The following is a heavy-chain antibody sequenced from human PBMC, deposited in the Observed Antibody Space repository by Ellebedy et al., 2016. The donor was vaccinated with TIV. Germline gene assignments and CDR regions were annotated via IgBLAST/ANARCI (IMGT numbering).Heavy chain of an antibody. CDR1: GFTFGSYN. V-gene: IGHV3-21*01. CDR3: ARERGYSYGYGDY. CDR2: ISSSSTYI. Sequence: GESLKISCAASGFTFGSYNMNWVRQAPGKGLEWVSAISSSSTYIYYADSVKGRFTISRDNAKNSLYLQMNSLRAEDTAVYYCARERGYSYGYGDYWGQGTLVTVSS. D-gene: IGHD5-18*01. J-gene: IGHJ4*02.